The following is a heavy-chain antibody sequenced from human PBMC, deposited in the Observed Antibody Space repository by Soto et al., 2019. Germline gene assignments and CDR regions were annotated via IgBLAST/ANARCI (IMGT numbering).Heavy chain of an antibody. CDR1: GGSISSYY. CDR3: ARFPRRHPFDI. J-gene: IGHJ3*02. Sequence: SETLSLTCTVSGGSISSYYWSWIRQPPGKGLEWIGYIYYSGSTNYNPSLKSRVTISVDTSKNQFSLKLSSVTAADTAVYYCARFPRRHPFDIWGQGTMVTVSS. V-gene: IGHV4-59*01. CDR2: IYYSGST.